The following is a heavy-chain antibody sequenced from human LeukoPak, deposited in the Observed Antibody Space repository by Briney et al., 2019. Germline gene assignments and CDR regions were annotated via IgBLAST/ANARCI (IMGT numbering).Heavy chain of an antibody. CDR1: GGYISSSSHY. J-gene: IGHJ3*02. CDR3: VRDRGARDAFDI. D-gene: IGHD3-10*01. V-gene: IGHV4-39*07. CDR2: MYYSGGT. Sequence: SETLSLTCTVSGGYISSSSHYWGWIRQPPGKGLEWIGSMYYSGGTYHNPSLRSRVTISVDTSKNQLSLKLSSVTAADAAVYYCVRDRGARDAFDIWGQGTMVTVSS.